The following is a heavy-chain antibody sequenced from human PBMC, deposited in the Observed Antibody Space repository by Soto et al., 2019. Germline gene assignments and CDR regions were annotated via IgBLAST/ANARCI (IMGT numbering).Heavy chain of an antibody. D-gene: IGHD2-2*01. CDR3: ARKTRGLYYTMDV. CDR1: GFTFSSYD. Sequence: EVQLAESVGELVRPGGSLRLSCAGSGFTFSSYDMHWVLQVTGEGLEWVSAIGSAGDTHYSDSIKGRFTISRENGENSVYLQMNSLRAGDTAVYYCARKTRGLYYTMDVWGQGTTVTVSS. CDR2: IGSAGDT. V-gene: IGHV3-13*01. J-gene: IGHJ6*02.